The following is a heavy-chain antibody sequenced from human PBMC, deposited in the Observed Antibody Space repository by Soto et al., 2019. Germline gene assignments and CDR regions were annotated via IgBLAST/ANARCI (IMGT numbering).Heavy chain of an antibody. J-gene: IGHJ5*02. Sequence: GASVKVSCKASGGSFSSYAISWVRQAPGQGLEWMGGIIPIFGTANYAQKFQGRVTITADESTSTAYMELSSLRSEDTAVYYCARDPRNWFDPWGQGTLVTVSS. CDR3: ARDPRNWFDP. CDR2: IIPIFGTA. CDR1: GGSFSSYA. V-gene: IGHV1-69*13.